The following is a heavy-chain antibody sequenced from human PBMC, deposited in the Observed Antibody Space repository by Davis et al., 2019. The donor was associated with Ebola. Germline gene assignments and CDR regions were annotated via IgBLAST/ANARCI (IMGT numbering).Heavy chain of an antibody. V-gene: IGHV3-73*01. D-gene: IGHD1-14*01. CDR2: IRSKANSYAT. Sequence: GESLKISCAASGFTFSGSAMHWVRQASGKGLEWVGRIRSKANSYATAYAASVKGRFTISRDDSKNTAYLQMSSLRAEDTAVYYCARGSYHSPDVWGQGTTVTVSS. J-gene: IGHJ6*02. CDR1: GFTFSGSA. CDR3: ARGSYHSPDV.